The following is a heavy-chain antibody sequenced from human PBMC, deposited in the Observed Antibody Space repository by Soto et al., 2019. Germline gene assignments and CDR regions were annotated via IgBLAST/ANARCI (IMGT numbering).Heavy chain of an antibody. CDR2: STHSRRT. CDR3: ARGTSTETMSY. J-gene: IGHJ4*02. D-gene: IGHD1-1*01. Sequence: QVQLQQWGAGLLKPSETLSLTCAVYGGSFSDFFWSWIRQPPGKGLEWIGESTHSRRTNYNPSLKSRVTRSVDTSKNQLSLKLSSATAADTAVYYCARGTSTETMSYWGQGTLVTVSS. V-gene: IGHV4-34*01. CDR1: GGSFSDFF.